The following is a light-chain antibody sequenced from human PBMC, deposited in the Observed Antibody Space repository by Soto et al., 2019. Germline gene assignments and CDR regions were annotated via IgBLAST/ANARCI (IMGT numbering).Light chain of an antibody. CDR3: QQTYNTPVT. J-gene: IGKJ5*01. V-gene: IGKV3D-20*01. CDR2: DAS. Sequence: EIVLTPSPATLSLSPGERATLSCGASQSVSTNYLAWYQQKPGLAPRLLIYDASSRATGISDRFSGSGSGTDFTLTISSLQPEDFATYYCQQTYNTPVTFGQGTRLEIK. CDR1: QSVSTNY.